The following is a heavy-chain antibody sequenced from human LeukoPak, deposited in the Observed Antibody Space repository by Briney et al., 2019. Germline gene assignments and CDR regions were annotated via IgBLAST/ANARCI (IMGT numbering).Heavy chain of an antibody. CDR1: GGSISSSSYY. D-gene: IGHD3-10*01. CDR2: IYYSETT. J-gene: IGHJ5*02. CDR3: ARQRYYGSGSYSLNWFDP. V-gene: IGHV4-39*01. Sequence: SETLSLTCTVSGGSISSSSYYWGWIRQPPGKGLEGIGSIYYSETTYYNPSLKSRVTISVDTSKNQFSLRLSSVTAADTAVYYCARQRYYGSGSYSLNWFDPWGQGTLVTVSS.